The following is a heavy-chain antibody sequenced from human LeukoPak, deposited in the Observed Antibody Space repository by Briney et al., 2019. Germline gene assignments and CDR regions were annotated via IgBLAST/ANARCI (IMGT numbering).Heavy chain of an antibody. D-gene: IGHD3-16*02. J-gene: IGHJ4*02. V-gene: IGHV1-8*01. Sequence: GASVKVSCKASGYTFTSYDINWVRPATGQGLEWMGWMNPNSGNTGYAQKFQGRVTMTRNTSTSTAYMELSSLRSEDTAVYYCARGYVKSYYDYVWGSYRYVLDYWGQGTLVTVSS. CDR3: ARGYVKSYYDYVWGSYRYVLDY. CDR2: MNPNSGNT. CDR1: GYTFTSYD.